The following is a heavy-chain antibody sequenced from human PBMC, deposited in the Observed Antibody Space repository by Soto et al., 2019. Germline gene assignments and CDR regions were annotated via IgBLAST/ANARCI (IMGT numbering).Heavy chain of an antibody. J-gene: IGHJ5*02. Sequence: QITLKESGPTLVKPTQTLTLTCTFSGFSLTTRGVGVGWIRQAPGKALECRALIYWDADKRYSPSLHSRRSITKDTSKNHVCLTMTNGDPMDTATYYCAYIPNCFQYESFDPWGQGTLVAISS. D-gene: IGHD2-15*01. CDR3: AYIPNCFQYESFDP. V-gene: IGHV2-5*02. CDR1: GFSLTTRGVG. CDR2: IYWDADK.